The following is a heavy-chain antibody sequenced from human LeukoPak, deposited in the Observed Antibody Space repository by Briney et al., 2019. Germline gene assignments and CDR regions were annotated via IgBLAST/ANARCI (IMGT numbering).Heavy chain of an antibody. CDR3: AKDSDIAVAGSDDALDV. CDR2: ISFDGSIE. CDR1: GFTFSSYG. V-gene: IGHV3-30*18. J-gene: IGHJ3*01. Sequence: PGGSLRLSCAASGFTFSSYGMHWVRQTPGKGLEWVALISFDGSIEYYVDSVKGRFTISRDNSKNTLFLQMNSLRPEDTAVYYYAKDSDIAVAGSDDALDVWGQGTMVTVSS. D-gene: IGHD6-19*01.